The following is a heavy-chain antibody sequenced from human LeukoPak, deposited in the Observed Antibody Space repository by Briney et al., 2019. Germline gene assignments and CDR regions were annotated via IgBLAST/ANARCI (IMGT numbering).Heavy chain of an antibody. V-gene: IGHV3-74*01. J-gene: IGHJ5*02. CDR3: ATAGGDGSRMGFDP. CDR2: ISADGSVT. CDR1: GFTFSRYC. D-gene: IGHD2-15*01. Sequence: TGGSLRLSCADSGFTFSRYCMHWVRQTPGKGLVWVSCISADGSVTRYADSVKGRFTISRDNTKSTPYLQMHSLRAEDTAVYYCATAGGDGSRMGFDPWGQGTLVTVSS.